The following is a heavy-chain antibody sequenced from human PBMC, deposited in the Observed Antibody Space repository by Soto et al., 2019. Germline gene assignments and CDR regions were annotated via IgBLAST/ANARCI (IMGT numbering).Heavy chain of an antibody. V-gene: IGHV2-5*01. D-gene: IGHD3-9*01. J-gene: IGHJ6*02. CDR3: AHSALRYSDWLFPFYYYGMDV. CDR2: IYWNDDK. Sequence: SGPTLVNPTQALALTCTFSGFSLSTSGVGVGWIRQPPGKALEWLALIYWNDDKRYSPSLKSRLTITKDTSKNQVVLTMTNMDPVDTATYYCAHSALRYSDWLFPFYYYGMDVWGQGTTVTVSS. CDR1: GFSLSTSGVG.